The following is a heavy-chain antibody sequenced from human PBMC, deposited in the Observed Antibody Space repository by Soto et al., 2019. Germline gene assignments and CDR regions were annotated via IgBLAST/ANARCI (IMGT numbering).Heavy chain of an antibody. J-gene: IGHJ4*02. Sequence: QTLSLTCAISGDSVASNSAAWNLIRHSPSRGLEWLGRTYYRSKWYNDYAVSVKSRITINPDTSKNQFSLQLNSVTPEDTAVYYCARSRLGYSSGWYPFDYWGQGTLVTVYS. CDR1: GDSVASNSAA. D-gene: IGHD6-19*01. CDR3: ARSRLGYSSGWYPFDY. V-gene: IGHV6-1*01. CDR2: TYYRSKWYN.